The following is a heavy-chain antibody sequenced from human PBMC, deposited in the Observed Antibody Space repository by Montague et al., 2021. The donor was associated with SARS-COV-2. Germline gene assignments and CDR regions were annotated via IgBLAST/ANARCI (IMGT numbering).Heavy chain of an antibody. D-gene: IGHD3-10*01. CDR1: GGSITRNYY. CDR3: ARPLVRGVPKAFDI. CDR2: IYYSGTT. J-gene: IGHJ3*02. V-gene: IGHV4-39*01. Sequence: SETLSLTCTVSGGSITRNYYWGWIRQPPGKGLVWFGNIYYSGTTFINPSLQSRVTISVDASTNQFSLNLTSVIAADTAVYYCARPLVRGVPKAFDIWGQGALVIVSS.